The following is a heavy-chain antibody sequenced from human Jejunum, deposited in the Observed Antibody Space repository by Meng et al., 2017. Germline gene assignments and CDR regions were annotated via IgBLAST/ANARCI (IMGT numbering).Heavy chain of an antibody. CDR1: GFSFSSYW. CDR3: TRHTFDS. V-gene: IGHV3-74*01. Sequence: GGSLRLSCAASGFSFSSYWMHWVRQAPGKGPVWVSRIKTDGSSTSYADSVKGRFTISRDNAKNTLYLQMNSLRAEDTAVYFCTRHTFDSWGQGILVTVSS. CDR2: IKTDGSST. D-gene: IGHD5-18*01. J-gene: IGHJ4*02.